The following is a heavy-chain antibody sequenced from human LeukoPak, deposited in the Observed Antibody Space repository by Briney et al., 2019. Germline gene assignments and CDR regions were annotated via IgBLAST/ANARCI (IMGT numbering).Heavy chain of an antibody. CDR3: ARRPLVYYGSGSYYNSMFDY. Sequence: SETLSLTCAVYGGSFSGYYWSWIRQPPGEGLEWIGEINHSGSTNYNPSLKSRVTISVDTSKNQFSLKLSSVTAADTAVYYCARRPLVYYGSGSYYNSMFDYWGQGTLVTVSS. CDR1: GGSFSGYY. V-gene: IGHV4-34*01. CDR2: INHSGST. D-gene: IGHD3-10*01. J-gene: IGHJ4*02.